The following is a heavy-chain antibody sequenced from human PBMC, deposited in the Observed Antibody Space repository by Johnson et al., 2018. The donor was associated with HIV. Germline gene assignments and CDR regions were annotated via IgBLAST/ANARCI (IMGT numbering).Heavy chain of an antibody. J-gene: IGHJ3*02. CDR3: ARVGANFDAFDI. CDR1: GFTFSDYY. V-gene: IGHV3-11*04. D-gene: IGHD4/OR15-4a*01. CDR2: ISSSGSNI. Sequence: QVQLVESGGGLVQPGGYLRLSCAPSGFTFSDYYMSWMRQAPGQGLEWVSYISSSGSNIYKADSVKGRFTISRDNAKNSLFLKRNSLRAEDTAVYYCARVGANFDAFDIWGQGTMVTVSS.